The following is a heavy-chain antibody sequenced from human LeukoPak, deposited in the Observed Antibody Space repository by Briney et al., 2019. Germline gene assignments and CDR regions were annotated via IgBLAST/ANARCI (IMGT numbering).Heavy chain of an antibody. D-gene: IGHD6-13*01. CDR2: IIPIFGTA. J-gene: IGHJ4*02. V-gene: IGHV1-69*06. CDR3: AREGTHAAGIFDY. CDR1: GGTFSSYA. Sequence: SVKVSCKASGGTFSSYAISWVRQAPGPGLEWRGGIIPIFGTANYAQKFQGRVTITADKSTSTAYMELSSLRYEDTAVYYCAREGTHAAGIFDYWGQGTLVTVSS.